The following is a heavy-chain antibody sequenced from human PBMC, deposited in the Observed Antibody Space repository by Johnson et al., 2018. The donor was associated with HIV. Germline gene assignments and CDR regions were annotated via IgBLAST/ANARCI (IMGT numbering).Heavy chain of an antibody. V-gene: IGHV3-53*01. CDR1: GFTVSSNY. CDR3: ARGGPVGVILDAYDI. D-gene: IGHD3-3*01. J-gene: IGHJ3*02. CDR2: MYTGGST. Sequence: VQLVESGGGLIQPGGSLRLSCAASGFTVSSNYMSWVRQAPGKELEWVSFMYTGGSTEYSDYVKGSLIMSRDNSKNILHLQMNSLRPDDTAVYYCARGGPVGVILDAYDIWGQGTKVTVSS.